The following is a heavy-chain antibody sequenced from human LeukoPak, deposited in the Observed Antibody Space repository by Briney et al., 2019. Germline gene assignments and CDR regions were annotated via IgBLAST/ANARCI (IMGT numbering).Heavy chain of an antibody. Sequence: GESLKISCKGSGYSFVSYWIGWVRQMPGKGLEWMGIIYPGDSDTRYSPSFQGQVTMSADKSISIAYLQWSDLKASGTAMYYCARGAVELATTNAFDIWGQGTMVTVSS. D-gene: IGHD5-24*01. J-gene: IGHJ3*02. CDR3: ARGAVELATTNAFDI. CDR2: IYPGDSDT. CDR1: GYSFVSYW. V-gene: IGHV5-51*01.